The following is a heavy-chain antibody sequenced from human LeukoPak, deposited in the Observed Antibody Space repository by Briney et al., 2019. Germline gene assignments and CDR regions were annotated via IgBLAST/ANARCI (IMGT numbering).Heavy chain of an antibody. V-gene: IGHV3-74*01. Sequence: HPGGSLRLSCAASGFTFSTYWMHWVRQAPGRGLVWVSRIKSDGGTNYADSVKGRFTISRDNAKKTVSLQMNSLRPEDTGVYYCARAPSEIGGYYPEYFRHWGQGTPVTVSS. CDR2: IKSDGGT. D-gene: IGHD3-22*01. CDR1: GFTFSTYW. J-gene: IGHJ1*01. CDR3: ARAPSEIGGYYPEYFRH.